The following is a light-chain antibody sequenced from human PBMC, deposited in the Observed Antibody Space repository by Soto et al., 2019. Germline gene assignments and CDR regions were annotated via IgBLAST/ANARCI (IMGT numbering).Light chain of an antibody. CDR1: QSVSSNY. Sequence: EIVLTQSPGTLSLSPGERATLSCRASQSVSSNYLAWYQFKVGQAPRLLIYGASNRPTGIPDRFSGSGSGTDFTPTISRLEPEDSAVYFCQQYGGSPIFTFGPGTKLDIK. CDR2: GAS. CDR3: QQYGGSPIFT. J-gene: IGKJ3*01. V-gene: IGKV3-20*01.